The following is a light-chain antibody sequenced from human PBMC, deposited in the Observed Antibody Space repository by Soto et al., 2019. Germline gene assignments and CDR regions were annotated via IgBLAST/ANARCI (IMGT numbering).Light chain of an antibody. J-gene: IGKJ2*01. CDR2: KAS. Sequence: DIQMTQSPSTLSASVGDRVTITCRASQSISSWLAWYQRKPGKAPNLLISKASSLESGVPSRFSGSGSGTEFTLTISSLQPDDFATYYCQQYYSYSYTFGQGTKLEIK. CDR3: QQYYSYSYT. CDR1: QSISSW. V-gene: IGKV1-5*03.